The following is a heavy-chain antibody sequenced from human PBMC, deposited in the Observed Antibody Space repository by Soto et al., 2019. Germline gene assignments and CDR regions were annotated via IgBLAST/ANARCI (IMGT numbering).Heavy chain of an antibody. CDR3: AKDRGRIADNWFDP. D-gene: IGHD6-13*01. CDR2: ISYDGIDK. CDR1: GFTFSSYG. V-gene: IGHV3-30*18. Sequence: VQLVESGGGVVQPGRSLRLSCTASGFTFSSYGMHWVRQAPGKGLEWVAVISYDGIDKFYEDSVKGRFTISRDSSKNTLYLQMNSLRSEDTAVYYCAKDRGRIADNWFDPWGQGTLVTVSS. J-gene: IGHJ5*02.